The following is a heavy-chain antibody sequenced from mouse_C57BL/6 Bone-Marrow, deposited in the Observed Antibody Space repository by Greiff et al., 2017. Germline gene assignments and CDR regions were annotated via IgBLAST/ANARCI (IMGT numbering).Heavy chain of an antibody. J-gene: IGHJ1*03. CDR2: INPSSGYT. V-gene: IGHV1-4*01. CDR1: GYTFTSYT. CDR3: VWHYWYFDV. Sequence: VQLQQSGAELARPGASVKMSCKASGYTFTSYTMHWVKQRPGQGLEWIGYINPSSGYTKYNQKFKDKATLTADKSSSTAYMQLSSLTSEDPAVYYCVWHYWYFDVWGTGTTVTVSS. D-gene: IGHD1-1*02.